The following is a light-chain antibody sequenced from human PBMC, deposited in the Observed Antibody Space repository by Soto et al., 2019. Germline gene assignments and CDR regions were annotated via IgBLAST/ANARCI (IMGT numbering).Light chain of an antibody. CDR2: TAS. Sequence: DIQLTQSPSFLSASVGDRVTVTCRGSQGINSYLAWYQQKPGKARKLLIYTASTLQSGVPSMFSGSASGTEFTLTLTSLQPDDFAAYYCQQLHSYPLAFGGGTKVDI. CDR3: QQLHSYPLA. J-gene: IGKJ4*01. CDR1: QGINSY. V-gene: IGKV1-9*01.